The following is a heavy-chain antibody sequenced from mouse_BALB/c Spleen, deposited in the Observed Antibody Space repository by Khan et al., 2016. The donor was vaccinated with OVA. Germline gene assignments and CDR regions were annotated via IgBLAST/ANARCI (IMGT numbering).Heavy chain of an antibody. CDR3: IRDGAYHRNDGWFAY. CDR1: GYTFTSYT. CDR2: INPSNGYT. Sequence: QMPLEESGAELARPGASVKMSCKASGYTFTSYTIHWIKERPGQGLEWIGYINPSNGYTNYNQNFKDKATLTTDKSSTTAYLQLSSLTSDDSAVYNCIRDGAYHRNDGWFAYWGQGTLVTVSA. V-gene: IGHV1-4*01. D-gene: IGHD2-14*01. J-gene: IGHJ3*01.